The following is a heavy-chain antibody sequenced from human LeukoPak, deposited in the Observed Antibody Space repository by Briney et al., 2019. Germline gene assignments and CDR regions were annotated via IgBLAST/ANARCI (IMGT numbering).Heavy chain of an antibody. V-gene: IGHV3-9*01. J-gene: IGHJ6*02. CDR2: ISRNSGSI. CDR3: AKGLDGGGLYGMDV. D-gene: IGHD2-15*01. CDR1: GFTFDDYA. Sequence: GGSLRLSCAASGFTFDDYAMHWVRQAPGKGLEWVSGISRNSGSIGYADSVKGRFTISRDNAKNSLYLQMNSLRAEDTALYYCAKGLDGGGLYGMDVWGQGTTVTVSS.